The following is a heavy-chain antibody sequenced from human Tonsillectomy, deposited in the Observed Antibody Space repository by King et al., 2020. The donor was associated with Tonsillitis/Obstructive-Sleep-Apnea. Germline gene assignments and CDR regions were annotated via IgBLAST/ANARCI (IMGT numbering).Heavy chain of an antibody. Sequence: VQLVESGGGLIQPGGSLRLSCAASGFSVSGNYMSWVRQAPGKGLEWISSIYTADRTDYADSVKGRFNISRDNSKNTLFLQMNSLRVEDKAMYYCAGDTTSVTAWACWGQGTLVTVSS. V-gene: IGHV3-53*01. D-gene: IGHD4-17*01. CDR1: GFSVSGNY. CDR2: IYTADRT. CDR3: AGDTTSVTAWAC. J-gene: IGHJ4*02.